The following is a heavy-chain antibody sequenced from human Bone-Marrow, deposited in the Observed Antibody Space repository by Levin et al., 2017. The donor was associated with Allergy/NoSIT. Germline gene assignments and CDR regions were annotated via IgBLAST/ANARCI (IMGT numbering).Heavy chain of an antibody. CDR1: GFTFSNYW. J-gene: IGHJ4*02. V-gene: IGHV3-7*04. CDR2: IKQDGSEN. Sequence: GESLKISCAASGFTFSNYWMSWVRQAPGKGLEWVANIKQDGSENYYVDSVKGRFAISRDNAKNSLYLQMNSLRAEDTAVYYCARDTAEQADRLIFDQWGQGTLVTVSS. D-gene: IGHD3-9*01. CDR3: ARDTAEQADRLIFDQ.